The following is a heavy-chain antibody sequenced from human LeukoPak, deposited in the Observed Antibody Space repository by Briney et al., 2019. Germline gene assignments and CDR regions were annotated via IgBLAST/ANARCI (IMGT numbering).Heavy chain of an antibody. D-gene: IGHD3-10*01. Sequence: VASVKVSCKASGYTFTSYYMHWVRQAPGQGLEWMGINNPSGGSTSYAQKFQGRVTMTRDTSTSTVYMELSSLRSEDTAVYYCARDREEGSYYYYGMDVWGQGTTVTVSS. CDR2: NNPSGGST. CDR3: ARDREEGSYYYYGMDV. V-gene: IGHV1-46*01. CDR1: GYTFTSYY. J-gene: IGHJ6*02.